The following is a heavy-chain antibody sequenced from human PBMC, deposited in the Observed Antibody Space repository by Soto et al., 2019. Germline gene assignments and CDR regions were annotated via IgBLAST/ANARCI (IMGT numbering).Heavy chain of an antibody. V-gene: IGHV4-31*03. D-gene: IGHD3-9*01. CDR1: GGSISSGGYY. CDR3: ARGGSYDILTGYYPKHYFAYYGMDV. CDR2: IYYSGNT. Sequence: SETLSLTCTVSGGSISSGGYYWSWIRQHPGKGLEWIGYIYYSGNTNYNPSLKSRVTISVDTSKNQFSLKLSSVTAADTAVYYCARGGSYDILTGYYPKHYFAYYGMDVWGQGTTVTVSS. J-gene: IGHJ6*02.